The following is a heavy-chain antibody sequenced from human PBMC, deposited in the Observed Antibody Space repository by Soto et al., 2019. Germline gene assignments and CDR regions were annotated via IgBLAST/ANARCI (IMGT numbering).Heavy chain of an antibody. Sequence: RAPVKVSCKASGYTFTDYYMHWVRQAPGQGLEWMGWINPNSGGTNYAQKFQGRVTMTRDTSISTAYMELSRLRSDDTAVYYCAREIYYCDSGGYCPPPGYWGQGTLVTVSS. CDR2: INPNSGGT. V-gene: IGHV1-2*02. CDR3: AREIYYCDSGGYCPPPGY. D-gene: IGHD3-22*01. CDR1: GYTFTDYY. J-gene: IGHJ4*02.